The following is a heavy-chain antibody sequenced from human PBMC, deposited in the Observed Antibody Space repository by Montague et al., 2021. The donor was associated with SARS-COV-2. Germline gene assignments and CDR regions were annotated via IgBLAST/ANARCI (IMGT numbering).Heavy chain of an antibody. J-gene: IGHJ5*02. D-gene: IGHD6-13*01. Sequence: PALVKPTQTLTLTCTFSEFSLSTSGMCVSWIRQPPGKALEWLARIDWDDDKYYSTSLKTRLTISKDTSKNQVVLTMTNMDPADTATYYCARILVAAAGSPFDPWGQGTLVTVSS. CDR1: EFSLSTSGMC. CDR2: IDWDDDK. CDR3: ARILVAAAGSPFDP. V-gene: IGHV2-70*11.